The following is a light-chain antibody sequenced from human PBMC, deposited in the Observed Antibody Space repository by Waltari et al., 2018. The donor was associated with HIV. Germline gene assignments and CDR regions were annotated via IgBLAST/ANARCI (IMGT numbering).Light chain of an antibody. CDR1: QSVSNSH. V-gene: IGKV3-20*01. J-gene: IGKJ2*01. Sequence: EIVLTQSPGTLSLSPGERATLSCRASQSVSNSHLAWYQQTPGLPPRLLIYGASSRATGTPDRFGGSGSGTDFTLTISRLEPEDFAVYYCPQYGTSPYTFGQGTKLEIK. CDR2: GAS. CDR3: PQYGTSPYT.